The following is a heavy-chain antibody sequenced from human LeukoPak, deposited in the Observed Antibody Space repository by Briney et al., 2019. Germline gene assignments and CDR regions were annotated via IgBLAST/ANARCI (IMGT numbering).Heavy chain of an antibody. J-gene: IGHJ6*02. CDR3: TRGGGLDV. CDR1: GFTFSSYW. D-gene: IGHD3-16*01. Sequence: GGSLRLSCAASGFTFSSYWMNWARQAPGKGLEWVASINHNGNVNYYVDSVKGRFTISRDNAKNSLYLQMSNLRAEDAAVYFCTRGGGLDVWGQGATVTVSS. CDR2: INHNGNVN. V-gene: IGHV3-7*03.